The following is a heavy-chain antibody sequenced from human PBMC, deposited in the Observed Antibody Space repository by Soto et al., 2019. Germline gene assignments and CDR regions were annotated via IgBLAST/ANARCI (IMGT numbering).Heavy chain of an antibody. Sequence: QVQLVQSGAEVKKPGSSVKVSCKASGGTFSSYGINWVRQAPGQGLEWMGGIIPIFGTAYYAQNFQGRVTTTADESTSTAYMRLISLRSEDTAVDYCARGFEYSTSSPFDYWGQGPLVTVSS. J-gene: IGHJ4*02. V-gene: IGHV1-69*01. CDR3: ARGFEYSTSSPFDY. CDR1: GGTFSSYG. CDR2: IIPIFGTA. D-gene: IGHD6-6*01.